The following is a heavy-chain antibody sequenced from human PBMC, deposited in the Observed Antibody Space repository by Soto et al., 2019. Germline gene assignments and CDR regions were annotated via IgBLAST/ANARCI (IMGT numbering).Heavy chain of an antibody. CDR1: GFTFSSYG. CDR2: IWYDGSNK. Sequence: QVQLVESGGGVVQPGRSLRLSCAASGFTFSSYGMHWVRQAPGKGLEWVAVIWYDGSNKYYADSVKGRFTISRDNSKNTLYLQMNSLRAEDTAVYYCARWVYSSSWYFDYWGQGTLVTVSS. J-gene: IGHJ4*02. D-gene: IGHD6-13*01. CDR3: ARWVYSSSWYFDY. V-gene: IGHV3-33*01.